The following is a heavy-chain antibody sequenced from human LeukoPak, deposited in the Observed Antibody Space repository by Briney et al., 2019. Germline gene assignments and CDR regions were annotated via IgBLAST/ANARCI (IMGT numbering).Heavy chain of an antibody. Sequence: HSGGSLRLSCAASGFTSSSYWMSWVRQAPGKGLEWVANIKQDGSEKYYVDSVKGRFTISRDNAKNSLYLQMNSLRAEDTAVYYCAREGGIAVADLYYFDYWGQGTLVTVSS. CDR3: AREGGIAVADLYYFDY. V-gene: IGHV3-7*01. D-gene: IGHD6-19*01. CDR2: IKQDGSEK. J-gene: IGHJ4*02. CDR1: GFTSSSYW.